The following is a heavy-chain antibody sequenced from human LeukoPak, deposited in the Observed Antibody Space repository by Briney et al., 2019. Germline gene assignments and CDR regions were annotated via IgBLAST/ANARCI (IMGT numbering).Heavy chain of an antibody. V-gene: IGHV6-1*01. CDR2: TYYRSKWNN. J-gene: IGHJ3*02. CDR1: GDSVSSNTAA. D-gene: IGHD2-8*01. CDR3: ARDLNGAVAFDI. Sequence: SQTLSLTCALSGDSVSSNTAAWNWIRQSPSRGLEWLGRTYYRSKWNNNYAVSVKGRITINPDTSKNQFSLQLNSVTPEDTAIYYCARDLNGAVAFDIWGPGTMVTVSP.